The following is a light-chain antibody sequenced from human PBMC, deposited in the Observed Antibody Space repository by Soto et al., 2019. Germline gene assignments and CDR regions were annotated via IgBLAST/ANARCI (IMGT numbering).Light chain of an antibody. Sequence: DIQMTQSPSSLSASIGDRVTITCRTSQSIINYLNWYQQVPGKAPNLLIFGASNLQSGVPSRFSGRGSGTDFTLTISSLQPEDFATYYCQQSYSVPPVFGQGTRLEIK. CDR1: QSIINY. CDR3: QQSYSVPPV. V-gene: IGKV1-39*01. J-gene: IGKJ5*01. CDR2: GAS.